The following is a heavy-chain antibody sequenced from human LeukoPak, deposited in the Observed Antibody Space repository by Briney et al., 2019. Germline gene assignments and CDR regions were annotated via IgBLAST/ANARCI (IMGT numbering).Heavy chain of an antibody. J-gene: IGHJ3*02. CDR2: IYSGGST. CDR3: ASTGAYCGGDCYYPAFDI. Sequence: PGGSLRVSCAPSGFTVSSNYMSWVRHAPRTRLEWVSVIYSGGSTYYADSVKGRFTISRDNSKNTLYLQMNSLRAEDTAVYYCASTGAYCGGDCYYPAFDIWGQGTMVIVSS. CDR1: GFTVSSNY. D-gene: IGHD2-21*02. V-gene: IGHV3-53*01.